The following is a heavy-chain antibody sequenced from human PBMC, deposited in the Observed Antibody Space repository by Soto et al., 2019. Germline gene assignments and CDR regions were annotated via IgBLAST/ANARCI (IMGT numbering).Heavy chain of an antibody. V-gene: IGHV1-69*13. CDR3: AREYTKRGYSGYDYDYFDY. Sequence: ASVKVSCKASGGTFSSYAISWVRQAPGQGLEWMGGIIPIFGTANYAQKFQGRVTITADESTSTAYMELSSLRSEDTAVYYCAREYTKRGYSGYDYDYFDYWGQGTLVTVSS. J-gene: IGHJ4*02. CDR1: GGTFSSYA. CDR2: IIPIFGTA. D-gene: IGHD5-12*01.